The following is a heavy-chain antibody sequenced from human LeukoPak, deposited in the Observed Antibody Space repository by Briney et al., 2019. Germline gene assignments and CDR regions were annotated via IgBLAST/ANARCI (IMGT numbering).Heavy chain of an antibody. J-gene: IGHJ4*02. Sequence: AVKVSFKASGGTFTIYAISWVRQAPGQGLEWMGGIIPIFGTANYAQKFQGRVTITADESTSTAYMELSSLRSEDTAVYYCARDLSGYDSRSFDYWGQGTLVTVSS. CDR2: IIPIFGTA. V-gene: IGHV1-69*13. CDR3: ARDLSGYDSRSFDY. D-gene: IGHD5-12*01. CDR1: GGTFTIYA.